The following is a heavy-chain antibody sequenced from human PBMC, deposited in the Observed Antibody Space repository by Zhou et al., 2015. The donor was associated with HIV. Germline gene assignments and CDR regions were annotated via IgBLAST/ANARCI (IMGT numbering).Heavy chain of an antibody. V-gene: IGHV1-18*01. J-gene: IGHJ4*02. CDR1: GYRFDTYG. Sequence: QVQLVQSGAEVKKPGASVKVSCKASGYRFDTYGVTWVRQAPGQGLEWMGWISAYNGNTNYAQKFQDRLTMTTDTSTSTAYMDLRSLRSDDTAVYYCARAVGDDDGLGVVYRSLSYWGRGNPGHRRL. D-gene: IGHD3-16*01. CDR2: ISAYNGNT. CDR3: ARAVGDDDGLGVVYRSLSY.